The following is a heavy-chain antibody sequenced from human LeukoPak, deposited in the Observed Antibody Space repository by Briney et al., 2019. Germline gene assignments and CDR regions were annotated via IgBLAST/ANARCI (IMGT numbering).Heavy chain of an antibody. Sequence: GGSLRLSCAASAFTFSNAWMNWVRQAPGRGLEWVGRIKSKTDGGTTDYAAPVKGRFTISRDDSKNTLYLQMNSLKTEDTAVYYCTTEERVSSGYCSGGSCYIDYWGQGTLVTVSS. CDR3: TTEERVSSGYCSGGSCYIDY. D-gene: IGHD2-15*01. CDR2: IKSKTDGGTT. CDR1: AFTFSNAW. J-gene: IGHJ4*02. V-gene: IGHV3-15*01.